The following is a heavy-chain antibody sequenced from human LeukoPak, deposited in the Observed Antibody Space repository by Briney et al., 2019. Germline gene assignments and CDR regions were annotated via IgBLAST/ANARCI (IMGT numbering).Heavy chain of an antibody. CDR3: ARDQEGFDY. CDR2: IYPRDGST. CDR1: GYTFTSNY. Sequence: ASVKVSCKASGYTFTSNYIHWVRQAPGQGLEWMGMIYPRDGSTSYAQKFQGRVTVTRDTSTSTVHLELSGLRSEDTAVYYCARDQEGFDYWGQGTLVTVSS. V-gene: IGHV1-46*01. J-gene: IGHJ4*02.